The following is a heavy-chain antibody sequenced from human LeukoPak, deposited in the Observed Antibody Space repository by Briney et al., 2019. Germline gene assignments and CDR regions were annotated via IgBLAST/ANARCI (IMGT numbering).Heavy chain of an antibody. CDR3: ARDQEGFDY. CDR2: IYPRDGST. CDR1: GYTFTSNY. Sequence: ASVKVSCKASGYTFTSNYIHWVRQAPGQGLEWMGMIYPRDGSTSYAQKFQGRVTVTRDTSTSTVHLELSGLRSEDTAVYYCARDQEGFDYWGQGTLVTVSS. V-gene: IGHV1-46*01. J-gene: IGHJ4*02.